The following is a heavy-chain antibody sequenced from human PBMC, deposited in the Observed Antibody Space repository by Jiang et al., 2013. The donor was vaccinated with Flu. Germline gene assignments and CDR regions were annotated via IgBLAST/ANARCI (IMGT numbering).Heavy chain of an antibody. CDR2: LWHDGSNK. J-gene: IGHJ5*01. CDR3: ATLRGSSYDTYLMDS. CDR1: GFDFNYYI. V-gene: IGHV3-30*02. Sequence: QLVESGGGVVQPAGSLRLSCAASGFDFNYYIMHWVRQAPGKGLEWVASLWHDGSNKRYADSVKGRFTISRDNSKNTLYLQMNSLRPDDTAFYYCATLRGSSYDTYLMDSWGQGTLVSVSS. D-gene: IGHD3-9*01.